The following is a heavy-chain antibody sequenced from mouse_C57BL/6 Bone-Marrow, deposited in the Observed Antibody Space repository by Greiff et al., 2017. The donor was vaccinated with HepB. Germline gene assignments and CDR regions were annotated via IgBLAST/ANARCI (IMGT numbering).Heavy chain of an antibody. Sequence: VQLQQPGAELVRPGSSVKLSCKASGYTFTSYWMDWVKQRPGQGLEWIGNIYPSDSETHYNQKFKDKATLTVDKSSSTAYMQLSSLTSEDSAVYYCARRGYSSFAYWGQGTLVTVSA. J-gene: IGHJ3*01. CDR2: IYPSDSET. V-gene: IGHV1-61*01. D-gene: IGHD6-1*01. CDR1: GYTFTSYW. CDR3: ARRGYSSFAY.